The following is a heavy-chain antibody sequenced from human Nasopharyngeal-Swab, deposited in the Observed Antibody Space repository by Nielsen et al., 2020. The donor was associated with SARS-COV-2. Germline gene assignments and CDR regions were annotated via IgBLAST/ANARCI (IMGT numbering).Heavy chain of an antibody. CDR1: EFTMSRNG. D-gene: IGHD1-26*01. Sequence: ETLSLTCAASEFTMSRNGMHWVRQAPGKGLEWVAYISSSSSTSYYADSVKGRFTISRDNPKNSLYLQMNSLRDEDTALYYCARDAAIVGATLENWGQGTLVTVSS. J-gene: IGHJ4*02. CDR3: ARDAAIVGATLEN. CDR2: ISSSSSTS. V-gene: IGHV3-48*02.